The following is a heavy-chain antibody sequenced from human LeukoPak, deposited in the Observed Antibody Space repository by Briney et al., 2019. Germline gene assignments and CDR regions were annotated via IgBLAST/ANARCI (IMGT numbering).Heavy chain of an antibody. J-gene: IGHJ6*02. CDR3: ARDKGPMVRNSYGMDV. D-gene: IGHD3-10*01. V-gene: IGHV1-69*01. CDR2: IIPIFGTA. Sequence: SVKVSCKASGGTFSSYAIGWVRQAPGQGLEWMGGIIPIFGTANYAQKFQGRVTITADESTSTAYMELSSLRSEDTAVYYCARDKGPMVRNSYGMDVWGQGTTVTVSS. CDR1: GGTFSSYA.